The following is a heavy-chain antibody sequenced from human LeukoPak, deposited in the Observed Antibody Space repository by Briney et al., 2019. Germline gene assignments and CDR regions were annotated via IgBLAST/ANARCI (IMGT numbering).Heavy chain of an antibody. CDR2: ITSSGDGT. J-gene: IGHJ4*02. CDR1: GFTLSIYA. Sequence: GGSLRLSCAASGFTLSIYAMSGVRQAPGKGLQWVSSITSSGDGTYYADSVRGRCTISRDNSENMLYLQMNSLRVEDTAVYFCAKDRPNYYGSNGHYYRRDGDYWGQGTLVTVSS. CDR3: AKDRPNYYGSNGHYYRRDGDY. D-gene: IGHD3-22*01. V-gene: IGHV3-23*01.